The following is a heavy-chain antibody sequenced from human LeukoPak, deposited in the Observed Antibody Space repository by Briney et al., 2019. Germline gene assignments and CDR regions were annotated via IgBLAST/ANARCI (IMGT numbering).Heavy chain of an antibody. J-gene: IGHJ4*02. D-gene: IGHD6-13*01. CDR2: IYHSGST. CDR3: ARGAAAAGFDY. Sequence: PSETLSLSCTVSGGSISSGGYYWSWIRQHPGKGLEWIGYIYHSGSTYYNPSLKSRVTISVDRSKNQFSLKLSSVTAADTAVYYCARGAAAAGFDYWGQGTLVTVSS. V-gene: IGHV4-30-2*01. CDR1: GGSISSGGYY.